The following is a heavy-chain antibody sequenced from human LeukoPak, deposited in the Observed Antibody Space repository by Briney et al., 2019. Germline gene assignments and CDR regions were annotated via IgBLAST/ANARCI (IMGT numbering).Heavy chain of an antibody. D-gene: IGHD5-24*01. CDR1: GGSVSSGSYY. CDR3: ARDGYTPFDY. V-gene: IGHV4-61*01. Sequence: SETLSLTCTVSGGSVSSGSYYWSWIRQPPGKGLEWIGYIYYSGSTNYNPSLKSRVTISVDTSKNQFSLKLSSVTAADTAAYYCARDGYTPFDYWGQGTLVTVSS. CDR2: IYYSGST. J-gene: IGHJ4*02.